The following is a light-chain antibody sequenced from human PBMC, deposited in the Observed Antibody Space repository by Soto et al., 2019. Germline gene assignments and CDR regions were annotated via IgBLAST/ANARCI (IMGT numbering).Light chain of an antibody. CDR3: QSYAGSYR. CDR2: ANS. V-gene: IGLV1-40*01. J-gene: IGLJ1*01. CDR1: SSNIGAGYD. Sequence: QSVLTQPPSVSGAPGQRVTISCTGSSSNIGAGYDVHWYQQLPGTAPKLLIYANSIRPSGVPGRFSGSKSGTSASLAITGLQAEDEADYYCQSYAGSYRFGTGTKVTVL.